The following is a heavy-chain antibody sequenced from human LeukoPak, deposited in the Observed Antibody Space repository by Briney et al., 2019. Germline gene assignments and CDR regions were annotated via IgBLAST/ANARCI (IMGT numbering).Heavy chain of an antibody. CDR3: ARRAAGGKDRDYFDD. Sequence: ASVKVSCKASGYTYTSYGLSWVRQAPGQGLAWMGWISAYDANTNYAQKLQCRVTMTTDTSTSTAYMELRSLRSDDTAVYYCARRAAGGKDRDYFDDWGQGTLVAVSS. D-gene: IGHD6-13*01. V-gene: IGHV1-18*01. CDR2: ISAYDANT. CDR1: GYTYTSYG. J-gene: IGHJ4*02.